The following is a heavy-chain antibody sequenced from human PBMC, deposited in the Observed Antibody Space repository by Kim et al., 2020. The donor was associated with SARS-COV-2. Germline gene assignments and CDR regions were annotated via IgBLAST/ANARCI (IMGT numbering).Heavy chain of an antibody. J-gene: IGHJ5*02. Sequence: GGSLRPSCAASGFTFSSYAMSWVRQAPGKGLEWVSAISASGGSTYYADSVKGRFTISRDNSKNTLYLQMNSLRAEDTAVYYCARGGWYRPGWFDPWGQGTLVTGSS. V-gene: IGHV3-23*01. CDR1: GFTFSSYA. CDR2: ISASGGST. CDR3: ARGGWYRPGWFDP. D-gene: IGHD6-19*01.